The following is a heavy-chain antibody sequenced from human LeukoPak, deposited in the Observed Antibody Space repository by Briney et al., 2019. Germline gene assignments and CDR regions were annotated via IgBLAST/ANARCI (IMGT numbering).Heavy chain of an antibody. CDR2: IYYSGST. D-gene: IGHD1-26*01. Sequence: SETLSLTCTVSGGSISSSTYYWGWIRQPPGKGLEWIGSIYYSGSTYYNPSLKSRVTISVDTSKNQFSLKLSSVTAADTAVYYCARVQRGSYGYWGQGTRVTVS. V-gene: IGHV4-39*07. CDR3: ARVQRGSYGY. CDR1: GGSISSSTYY. J-gene: IGHJ4*02.